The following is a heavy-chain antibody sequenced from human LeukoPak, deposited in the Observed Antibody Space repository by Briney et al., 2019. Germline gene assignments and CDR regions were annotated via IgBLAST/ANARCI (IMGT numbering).Heavy chain of an antibody. V-gene: IGHV3-23*01. D-gene: IGHD2-21*02. Sequence: PGGSLRLSCAASGFTFSSYSMAWLRQAPGKGLDWVSLFNGRGTNTYYADSVRGRFTISRDNSKNTVYLQMNGLRAEDTAVYYCAKESSSCGSGCYSLLDHWGQGTLVTVSS. CDR3: AKESSSCGSGCYSLLDH. J-gene: IGHJ4*02. CDR1: GFTFSSYS. CDR2: FNGRGTNT.